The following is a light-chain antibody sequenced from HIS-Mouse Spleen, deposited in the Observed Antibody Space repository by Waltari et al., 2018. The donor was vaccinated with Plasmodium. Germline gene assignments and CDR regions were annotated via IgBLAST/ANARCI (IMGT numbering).Light chain of an antibody. CDR2: AAS. CDR1: QSISNY. CDR3: QQSYSTWT. Sequence: DIQKTQYPSSLSASVGHSVTITCRASQSISNYLNWYQQKPGKAPKFLIYAASTLQSGVPSRFSGSGSGTDFTLTISSLQPEDFATYYCQQSYSTWTFGQGTKVEIK. J-gene: IGKJ1*01. V-gene: IGKV1-39*01.